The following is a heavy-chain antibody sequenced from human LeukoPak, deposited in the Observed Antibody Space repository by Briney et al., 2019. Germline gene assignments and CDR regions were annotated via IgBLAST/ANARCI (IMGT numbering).Heavy chain of an antibody. CDR3: ATQNPPGSGYYDTYNWFDP. D-gene: IGHD5-12*01. CDR1: GFTFDDYV. J-gene: IGHJ5*02. Sequence: GGSLRLSCTASGFTFDDYVMHWVRQAPGKGLEWVSLISGDGSGTCYADSVKGRFTISRDNSKNSLFLHMSGLRAEDTALYYCATQNPPGSGYYDTYNWFDPWGQGTLVTVAS. CDR2: ISGDGSGT. V-gene: IGHV3-43*02.